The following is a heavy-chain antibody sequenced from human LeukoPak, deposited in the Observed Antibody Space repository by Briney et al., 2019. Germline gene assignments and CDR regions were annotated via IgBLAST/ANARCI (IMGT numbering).Heavy chain of an antibody. CDR1: GFTFSSYS. J-gene: IGHJ4*02. D-gene: IGHD6-13*01. Sequence: PGGSLRLSCAASGFTFSSYSMNWVRQAPGKGLEWASSISSSSSYIYYADSVKGRFTISRDNAKNSLYLQMNSLRAEDTAVYYCARGDSSSWHPDYWGQGTLVTVSS. CDR2: ISSSSSYI. CDR3: ARGDSSSWHPDY. V-gene: IGHV3-21*01.